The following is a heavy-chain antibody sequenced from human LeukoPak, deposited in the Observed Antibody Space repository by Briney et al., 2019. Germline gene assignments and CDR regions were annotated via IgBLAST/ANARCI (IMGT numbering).Heavy chain of an antibody. J-gene: IGHJ4*02. CDR1: GFTVSSNY. CDR3: ARAPAVVGPFDY. CDR2: IYSGGST. D-gene: IGHD6-19*01. Sequence: GGSLRLSCAASGFTVSSNYMSWVRQAPGKGLEWVSVIYSGGSTYYADSVKGRFTISRDNSKKTLYLQMNSLRAEDTAVYYCARAPAVVGPFDYWGQGTLVTLSA. V-gene: IGHV3-53*01.